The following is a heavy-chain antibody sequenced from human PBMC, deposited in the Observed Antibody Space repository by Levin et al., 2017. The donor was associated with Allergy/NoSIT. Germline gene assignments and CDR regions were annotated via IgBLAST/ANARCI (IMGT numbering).Heavy chain of an antibody. Sequence: SGPTLVKPTETLTLTCTVSGFSLSNARMGVSWIRQPPGKALEWLAHIFSNDEKSYSTSLKSRLTISKDTSKSQVVLTMTNMDPVDTATYYCARIGPDPLARADDAFDIWGQGTMVTVSS. J-gene: IGHJ3*02. V-gene: IGHV2-26*01. CDR2: IFSNDEK. D-gene: IGHD1-14*01. CDR1: GFSLSNARMG. CDR3: ARIGPDPLARADDAFDI.